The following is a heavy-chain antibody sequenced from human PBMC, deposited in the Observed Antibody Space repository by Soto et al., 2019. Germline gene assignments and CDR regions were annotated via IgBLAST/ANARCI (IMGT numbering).Heavy chain of an antibody. CDR2: IYHSGSI. Sequence: PSETVSHTCTVSDSSNRSSSYYWGWIRHPPGKGLEWIGYIYHSGSIYYNPSLKSRVTISVDRSKNQFSLKLSSVTAADTAVYYCARVPDYWGQGTLVTVSA. J-gene: IGHJ4*02. V-gene: IGHV4-39*07. CDR3: ARVPDY. CDR1: DSSNRSSSYY.